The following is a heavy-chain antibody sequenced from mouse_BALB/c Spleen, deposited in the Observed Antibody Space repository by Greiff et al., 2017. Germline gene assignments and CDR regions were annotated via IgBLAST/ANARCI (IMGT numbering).Heavy chain of an antibody. CDR3: ASFLLGAMDY. Sequence: VQLKESGAELVKPGASVKLSCTASGFNIKDTYMHWVKQRPEQGLEWIGRIDPANGNTKYDPKFQGKATITADTSSNTAYLQLSSLTSEDTAVYYCASFLLGAMDYWGQGTSVTVSS. J-gene: IGHJ4*01. V-gene: IGHV14-3*02. CDR2: IDPANGNT. CDR1: GFNIKDTY. D-gene: IGHD1-1*01.